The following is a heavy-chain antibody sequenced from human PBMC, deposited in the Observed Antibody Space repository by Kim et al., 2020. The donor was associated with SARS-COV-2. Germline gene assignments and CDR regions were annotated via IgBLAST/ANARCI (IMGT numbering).Heavy chain of an antibody. CDR2: IYYSGST. CDR1: GGSVSSGSYY. Sequence: SETLSLTCTVSGGSVSSGSYYWSWIRQPPGKGLEWIGYIYYSGSTNYNPSLKSRVTISVDTSKNQFSLKLSSVTAADTAVYYCARLNYYGSGSYYPSYY. CDR3: ARLNYYGSGSYYPSYY. D-gene: IGHD3-10*01. V-gene: IGHV4-61*01. J-gene: IGHJ6*01.